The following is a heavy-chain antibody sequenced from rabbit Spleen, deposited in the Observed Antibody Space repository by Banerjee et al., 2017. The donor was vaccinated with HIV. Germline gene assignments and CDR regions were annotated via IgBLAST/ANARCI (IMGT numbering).Heavy chain of an antibody. V-gene: IGHV1S45*01. CDR1: GVSFSGSSY. CDR3: ARDTSSSFSSYGMDL. Sequence: QEQLEESGGDLVKPGASLTLTCIASGVSFSGSSYMCWVRQAPGKGQEWIACIDASDSGFTYFASWAKGRFTSSKTSSTTVTLQMTSLTAADTATYFCARDTSSSFSSYGMDLWCPGTLV. J-gene: IGHJ6*01. D-gene: IGHD1-1*01. CDR2: IDASDSGFT.